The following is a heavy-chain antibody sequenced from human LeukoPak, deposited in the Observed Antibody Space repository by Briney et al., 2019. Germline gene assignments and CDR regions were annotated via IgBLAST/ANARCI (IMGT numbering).Heavy chain of an antibody. D-gene: IGHD3-22*01. V-gene: IGHV1-18*01. CDR2: ISAYNGNT. J-gene: IGHJ6*03. Sequence: ASVKVSCKASGYTFTTYGISWVRQAPGQGLEWMGWISAYNGNTSYAQKLQGRVTMTTDTSTSTAYMELRSLRSDDTAVYYCARRAGDYDSSGYYYYYYYMDVWGKGTTVTVSS. CDR3: ARRAGDYDSSGYYYYYYYMDV. CDR1: GYTFTTYG.